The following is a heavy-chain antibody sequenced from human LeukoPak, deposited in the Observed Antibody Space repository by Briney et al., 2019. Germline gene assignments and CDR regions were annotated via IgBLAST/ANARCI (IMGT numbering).Heavy chain of an antibody. CDR2: ISGSGGST. Sequence: GGSLRLSCAASGFTFSSYAMSWVRQAPGKGLEWVSAISGSGGSTYYADSVKGRFTISRDNSKNTLYLQMNSLRAEDTAVYYYAKVGRCCSGGSCYFPKYYFDYWGQGTLVTVS. CDR1: GFTFSSYA. D-gene: IGHD2-15*01. J-gene: IGHJ4*02. V-gene: IGHV3-23*01. CDR3: AKVGRCCSGGSCYFPKYYFDY.